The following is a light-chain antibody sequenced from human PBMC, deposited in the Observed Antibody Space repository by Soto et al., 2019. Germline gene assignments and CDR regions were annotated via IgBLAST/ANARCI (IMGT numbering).Light chain of an antibody. J-gene: IGLJ1*01. V-gene: IGLV2-14*03. CDR2: DVS. Sequence: QSALTQPASVSGSPGQSTTISCTGTSSDVGGSNYVSWYQQHPGKAPKLIIFDVSHRPSGFSNRFSGSKSGNTASLTISGLQAEDEADYYCNSYTSSSTYVFGSGTKLTVL. CDR3: NSYTSSSTYV. CDR1: SSDVGGSNY.